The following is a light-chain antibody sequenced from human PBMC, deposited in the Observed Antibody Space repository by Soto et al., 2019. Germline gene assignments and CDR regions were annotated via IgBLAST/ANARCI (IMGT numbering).Light chain of an antibody. CDR3: QQYGSSVSYT. CDR1: QTVNSNY. Sequence: VLTQSPGTLSLSPGERATLACRASQTVNSNYLAWYQQKPGQAPRPLIYGASSRATGIPDRFSGSGSGTDFTLTISSLEPEDFAVYYCQQYGSSVSYTFGQGTKVEIK. J-gene: IGKJ2*01. CDR2: GAS. V-gene: IGKV3-20*01.